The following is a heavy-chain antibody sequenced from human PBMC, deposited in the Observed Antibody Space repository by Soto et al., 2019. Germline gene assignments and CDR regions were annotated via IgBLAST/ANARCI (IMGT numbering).Heavy chain of an antibody. V-gene: IGHV2-5*02. J-gene: IGHJ4*02. CDR2: IYWDDDK. CDR1: GFSLSTSGVG. Sequence: SGPTLVTTTPSLTLTCTFSGFSLSTSGVGVGWIGQPPGKALEWLAIIYWDDDKRYSPSLKSRLTITKDTSKNQVVLTMTNMDPVDTASYYCAHRHPSTVSYYFDSWGQGTLVTVSS. CDR3: AHRHPSTVSYYFDS.